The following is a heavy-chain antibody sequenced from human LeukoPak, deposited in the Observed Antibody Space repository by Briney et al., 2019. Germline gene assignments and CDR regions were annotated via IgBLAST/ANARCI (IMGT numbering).Heavy chain of an antibody. J-gene: IGHJ4*02. CDR3: ARGERYNHDPLFDC. CDR1: GVTFSGHY. V-gene: IGHV3-72*01. Sequence: GGSLRLSCSVSGVTFSGHYMGWVXQAPGKGLDWVGRIRNKANRYTTEYGEYVKGRFTISRDDSKNSLYLQMNRLKTEDTAVYFCARGERYNHDPLFDCWGQGTLVTVSS. D-gene: IGHD5-18*01. CDR2: IRNKANRYTT.